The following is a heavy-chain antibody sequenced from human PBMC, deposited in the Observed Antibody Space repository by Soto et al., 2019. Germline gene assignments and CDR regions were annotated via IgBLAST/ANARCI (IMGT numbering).Heavy chain of an antibody. CDR3: AKCGYGDYVGDYYFDY. CDR2: INPSGGST. CDR1: GYTFTSYY. V-gene: IGHV1-46*01. J-gene: IGHJ4*02. Sequence: GASVKVSCKASGYTFTSYYMHWVRQAPGQGLEWMGIINPSGGSTSYAQKFQGRVTMTRDTSTSTVYMELSSLRSEDTAVYYCAKCGYGDYVGDYYFDYWGQGTLVTVSS. D-gene: IGHD4-17*01.